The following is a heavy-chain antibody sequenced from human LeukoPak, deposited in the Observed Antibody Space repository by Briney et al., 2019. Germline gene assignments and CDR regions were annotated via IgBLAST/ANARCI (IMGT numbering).Heavy chain of an antibody. CDR2: IYTTGSS. D-gene: IGHD1-26*01. CDR3: ARGQTVGATALDY. V-gene: IGHV4-4*07. Sequence: SETLSLTCTVSGGSLNNYYWSWIRQPAGKGLEFIGRIYTTGSSTYNPSLESRVTLSLDTSKNQFSLKLTSVTAADTAVYYCARGQTVGATALDYWGRGTLITVSS. CDR1: GGSLNNYY. J-gene: IGHJ4*02.